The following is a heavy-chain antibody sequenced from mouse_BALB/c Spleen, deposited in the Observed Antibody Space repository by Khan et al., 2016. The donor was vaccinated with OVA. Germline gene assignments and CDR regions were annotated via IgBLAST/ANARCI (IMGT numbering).Heavy chain of an antibody. J-gene: IGHJ2*01. D-gene: IGHD1-1*01. V-gene: IGHV3-2*02. CDR1: GYSITSDYA. Sequence: EVKLEVSGPGLVKPSQSLSLTCTVTGYSITSDYAWNWIRQFPGNKLEWMGYISYSGNTKYNPSLKSRISITRDTSKNQFFLQLNSVTAEDTATYYCARIYGGDFDYWGQGTTLTVS. CDR2: ISYSGNT. CDR3: ARIYGGDFDY.